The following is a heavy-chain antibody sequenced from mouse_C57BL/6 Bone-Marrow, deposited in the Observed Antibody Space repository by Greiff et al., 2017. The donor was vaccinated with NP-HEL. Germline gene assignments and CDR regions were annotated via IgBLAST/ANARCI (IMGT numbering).Heavy chain of an antibody. Sequence: VQLQQSDAELVKPGASVKISCKVSGYTFTDHTIHWMKQRPEQGLEWIGYIYPRDGSTKYNEKFKGKATLTADKSSSTAYMQLNSLTSEDTAVYFCARTPSFYYYGSSHWYFDVWGTGTTVTVSS. CDR3: ARTPSFYYYGSSHWYFDV. CDR2: IYPRDGST. J-gene: IGHJ1*03. D-gene: IGHD1-1*01. CDR1: GYTFTDHT. V-gene: IGHV1-78*01.